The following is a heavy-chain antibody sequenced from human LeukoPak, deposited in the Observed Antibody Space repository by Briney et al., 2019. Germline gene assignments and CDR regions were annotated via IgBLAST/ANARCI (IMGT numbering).Heavy chain of an antibody. D-gene: IGHD6-19*01. V-gene: IGHV3-7*01. CDR1: GFTFSSYW. Sequence: PGGSLRPSCAASGFTFSSYWMSWVRQAPGKGLEWVANIKQDGSEKYYVDSVKGQFTISRDNAKNSLYLQMNSLRAEDTAVYYCARAVYSSGWYGWGFDYWGQGTLVTVSS. J-gene: IGHJ4*02. CDR3: ARAVYSSGWYGWGFDY. CDR2: IKQDGSEK.